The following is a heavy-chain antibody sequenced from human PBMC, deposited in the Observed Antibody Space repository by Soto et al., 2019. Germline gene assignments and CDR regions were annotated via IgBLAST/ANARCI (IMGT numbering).Heavy chain of an antibody. V-gene: IGHV3-15*01. CDR2: IKGEADGGTT. Sequence: GGSLRLSCAASGFTFDDYGMSWVRQAPGKGLEWVGRIKGEADGGTTDYAAPVKGRITISRDHSKDTLYLQMNSLKTEDTAVYYCTTGLSNGYYNFDYWGQGTPVTVSS. CDR1: GFTFDDYG. CDR3: TTGLSNGYYNFDY. D-gene: IGHD3-22*01. J-gene: IGHJ4*02.